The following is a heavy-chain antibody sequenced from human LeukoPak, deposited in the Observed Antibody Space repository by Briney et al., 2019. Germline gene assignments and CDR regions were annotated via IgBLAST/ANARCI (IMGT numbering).Heavy chain of an antibody. Sequence: SETLSLTCTVSGGSISSYYWSWIRQPPGKGLEWIGYIYYSGSTNYNPSLKSRVTISVDTSKNQFSLKLSSVTAADTAVYYCARRRLGGWYAFDYWGQGTLVTVSS. V-gene: IGHV4-59*08. J-gene: IGHJ4*02. CDR3: ARRRLGGWYAFDY. D-gene: IGHD6-19*01. CDR2: IYYSGST. CDR1: GGSISSYY.